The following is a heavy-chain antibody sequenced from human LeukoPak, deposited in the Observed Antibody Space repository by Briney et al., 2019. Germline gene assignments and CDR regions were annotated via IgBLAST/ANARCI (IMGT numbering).Heavy chain of an antibody. J-gene: IGHJ6*02. D-gene: IGHD3-10*01. V-gene: IGHV3-11*01. CDR2: ISSSGSTI. Sequence: GGSLRLSCAASGFTFSDYYMSWIRQAPGKGLEWVSYISSSGSTIYYADSVKGRFTISRDNAKNSLYLQMNSLRAEGTAVYYCARDRTVYYGSGSYSLTYYYGMDVWGQGTTVTVSS. CDR1: GFTFSDYY. CDR3: ARDRTVYYGSGSYSLTYYYGMDV.